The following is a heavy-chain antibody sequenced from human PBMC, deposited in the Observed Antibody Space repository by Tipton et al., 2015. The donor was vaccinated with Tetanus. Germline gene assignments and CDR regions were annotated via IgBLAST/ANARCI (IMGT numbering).Heavy chain of an antibody. CDR1: GFTFSSYW. CDR3: ARDRGWQLYDY. J-gene: IGHJ4*02. D-gene: IGHD6-6*01. Sequence: SLRLSCAASGFTFSSYWMHWVRQAPGKGLVWVSRIKYDGSTTIYADSVRRRFTISRDNAKNTLYLQMDSRRAEDTAVYYCARDRGWQLYDYWGQGTLVTVSS. CDR2: IKYDGSTT. V-gene: IGHV3-74*01.